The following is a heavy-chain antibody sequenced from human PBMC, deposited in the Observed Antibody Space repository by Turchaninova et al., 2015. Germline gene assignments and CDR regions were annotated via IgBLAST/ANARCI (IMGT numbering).Heavy chain of an antibody. CDR1: GYSISSGYY. J-gene: IGHJ4*02. D-gene: IGHD6-13*01. Sequence: QVQLQESGPGLVKPSETLSLTCAVSGYSISSGYYWGWIRQPPGKGLEGMGSIYHSGSTYYHPALKSRVTRSVDPSKNQFSLKLGSVTAADTAVYYCARQGYSSSWYRDYFDYWGQGTLVTVSS. CDR2: IYHSGST. V-gene: IGHV4-38-2*01. CDR3: ARQGYSSSWYRDYFDY.